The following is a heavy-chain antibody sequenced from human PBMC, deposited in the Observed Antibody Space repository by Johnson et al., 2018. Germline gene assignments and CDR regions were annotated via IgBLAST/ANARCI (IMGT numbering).Heavy chain of an antibody. J-gene: IGHJ6*02. D-gene: IGHD3-16*01. CDR3: SRRLGDNYYYYGMDV. CDR2: IRRKAYGGTT. V-gene: IGHV3-49*05. CDR1: GFTFGDYT. Sequence: QLVESGGGLVKPGRSLRLSCTASGFTFGDYTMSWFRQAPGKGLEWVGFIRRKAYGGTTEYAASVKGRFTISRDDSKSIAYLQMNSLKTEDTGVYYCSRRLGDNYYYYGMDVWGQGTTVTVSS.